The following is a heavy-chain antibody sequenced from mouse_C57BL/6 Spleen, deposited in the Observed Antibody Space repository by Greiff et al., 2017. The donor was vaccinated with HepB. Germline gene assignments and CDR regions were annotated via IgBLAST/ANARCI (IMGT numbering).Heavy chain of an antibody. CDR2: ISSGGSYT. J-gene: IGHJ4*01. Sequence: EVKLMESGGDLVKPGGSLKLSCAASGFTFSSYGMSWVRQTPDKRLEWVATISSGGSYTYYPDSVKGRFTISRDNAKNTLYLQMSSLKSEDTAMYYCARHGVSDYAMDYWGQGTSVTVSS. CDR3: ARHGVSDYAMDY. V-gene: IGHV5-6*01. CDR1: GFTFSSYG.